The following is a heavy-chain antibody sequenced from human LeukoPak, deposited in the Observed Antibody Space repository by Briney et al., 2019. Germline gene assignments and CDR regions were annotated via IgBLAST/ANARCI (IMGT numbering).Heavy chain of an antibody. J-gene: IGHJ4*02. V-gene: IGHV3-30-3*01. Sequence: PGGSLRLSCAASGFTFSTYTMNWVRQAPGKGLEWVAVISYDGSNKYYADSVKGRFTISRDNSKNTLYLQMNSLRAEDTAVYYCARGHGWWELLRFDYWGQGTLVTVSS. D-gene: IGHD1-26*01. CDR2: ISYDGSNK. CDR1: GFTFSTYT. CDR3: ARGHGWWELLRFDY.